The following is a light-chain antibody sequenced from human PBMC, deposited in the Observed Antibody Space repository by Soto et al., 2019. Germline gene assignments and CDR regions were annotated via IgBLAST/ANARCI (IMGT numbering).Light chain of an antibody. Sequence: EIVLTQSPGTLSLSPGERATLSCRASQSISSSYLAWHQQKPGQAPRLLVYGASSRATGIPDRFSGSGSGTDFTLTISRLEPEDFAVYDCHQYGSSRFTFGPGTKVDIK. CDR1: QSISSSY. J-gene: IGKJ3*01. CDR3: HQYGSSRFT. V-gene: IGKV3-20*01. CDR2: GAS.